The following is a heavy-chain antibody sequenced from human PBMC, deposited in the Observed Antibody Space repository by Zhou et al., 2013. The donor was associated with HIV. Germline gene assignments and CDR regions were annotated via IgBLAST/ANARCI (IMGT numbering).Heavy chain of an antibody. J-gene: IGHJ2*01. Sequence: QVQLVQSAAEVKKPGASVKVSCKASGGTFSSYAISWVRQAPGQGLEWMGWINPNSGDTKSAQNFQGRVTMTRDTSIRTAYMELTRLRSDDTAVYFCARDRFYYDSSGNYGWNRYWYFDVWGRGTLVTVS. V-gene: IGHV1-2*02. CDR2: INPNSGDT. CDR1: GGTFSSYA. D-gene: IGHD3-22*01. CDR3: ARDRFYYDSSGNYGWNRYWYFDV.